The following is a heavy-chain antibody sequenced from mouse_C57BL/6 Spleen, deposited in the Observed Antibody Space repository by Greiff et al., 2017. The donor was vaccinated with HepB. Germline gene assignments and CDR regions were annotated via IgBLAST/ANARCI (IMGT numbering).Heavy chain of an antibody. V-gene: IGHV5-16*01. J-gene: IGHJ4*01. Sequence: EVMLVESEGGLVQPGSSMKLSCTASGFTFSDYYMAWVRQVPEKGLEWVANINYDGSSTYYLDSLKSRFIISRDNAKNILYLQMSSLKSEDTATYYCARDQGYGYAMDYWGQGTSVTVSS. CDR1: GFTFSDYY. CDR3: ARDQGYGYAMDY. CDR2: INYDGSST. D-gene: IGHD2-2*01.